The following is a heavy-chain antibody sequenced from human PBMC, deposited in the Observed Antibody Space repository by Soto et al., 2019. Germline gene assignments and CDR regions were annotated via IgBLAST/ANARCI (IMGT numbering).Heavy chain of an antibody. CDR1: GSIFIGYG. D-gene: IGHD1-7*01. J-gene: IGHJ4*02. V-gene: IGHV3-33*01. CDR2: IWYDGSNK. CDR3: GRDGIGGTVFRGFCDY. Sequence: QKYLVESGGGVVQPGGSLRLSCVASGSIFIGYGMHWVRQAPGKGLEWVAVIWYDGSNKYYADSVKGRFTISRDNSKNMLYLQMDSLRAEDTAVYYCGRDGIGGTVFRGFCDYWGQGTLVTVSS.